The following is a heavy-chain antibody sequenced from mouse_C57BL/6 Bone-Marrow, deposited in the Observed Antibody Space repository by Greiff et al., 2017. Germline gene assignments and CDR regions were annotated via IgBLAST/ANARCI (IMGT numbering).Heavy chain of an antibody. D-gene: IGHD2-2*01. V-gene: IGHV14-4*01. CDR1: GFNIKDDY. CDR3: TTGYYYAMDY. Sequence: EVQLQQSGAELVRPGASVTLSCTASGFNIKDDYMHWVKQRPEQGLEWIGWLDPENGDTEYASKFQGKATITADTSSNTAYLQLSSLTSEDTAVYYCTTGYYYAMDYWGQGTSVTVSS. CDR2: LDPENGDT. J-gene: IGHJ4*01.